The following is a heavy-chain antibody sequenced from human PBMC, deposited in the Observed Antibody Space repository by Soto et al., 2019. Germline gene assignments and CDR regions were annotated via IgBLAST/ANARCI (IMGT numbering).Heavy chain of an antibody. CDR2: ISAYNGNT. J-gene: IGHJ3*02. CDR3: ARDPDDYIWGWGAFDI. V-gene: IGHV1-18*01. D-gene: IGHD3-16*01. Sequence: GASVKVSCKASGYTVTSYGISWVRQAPGQGLEWMGWISAYNGNTNYAQKLQGRATMTTDTSTSTAYMELRSLRSDDTAVYYCARDPDDYIWGWGAFDIWGQGTMVTVSS. CDR1: GYTVTSYG.